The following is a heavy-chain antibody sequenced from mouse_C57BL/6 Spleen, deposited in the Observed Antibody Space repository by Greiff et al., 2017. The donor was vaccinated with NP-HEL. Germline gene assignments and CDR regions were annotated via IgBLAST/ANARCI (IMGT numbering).Heavy chain of an antibody. CDR2: ISSGSSTI. J-gene: IGHJ4*01. Sequence: EVKLVESGGGLVKPGGSLKLSCAASGFTFSDYGMHWVRQAPEKGLEWVAYISSGSSTIYYADTVKGRFTISRDNAKNTLFLQMTSLRCEDTAMYYCATAHYDGRAMDYWGQGTSVNVSS. V-gene: IGHV5-17*01. CDR3: ATAHYDGRAMDY. D-gene: IGHD1-2*01. CDR1: GFTFSDYG.